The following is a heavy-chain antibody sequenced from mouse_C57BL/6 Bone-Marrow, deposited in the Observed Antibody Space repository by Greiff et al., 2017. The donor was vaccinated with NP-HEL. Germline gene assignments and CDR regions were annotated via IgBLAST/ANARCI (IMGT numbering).Heavy chain of an antibody. CDR1: GFSLTSYG. CDR2: IWSDGST. Sequence: QVQLKESGPGLVAPSQSLSITCTVSGFSLTSYGVHWVRQPPGKGLEWLVVIWSDGSTTYNSALKSRLSISKDNSKSQVFLKMNSLQTDDTAMYNCARHDYYGSSYGFAYWGQGTLVTVSA. D-gene: IGHD1-1*01. V-gene: IGHV2-6-1*01. CDR3: ARHDYYGSSYGFAY. J-gene: IGHJ3*01.